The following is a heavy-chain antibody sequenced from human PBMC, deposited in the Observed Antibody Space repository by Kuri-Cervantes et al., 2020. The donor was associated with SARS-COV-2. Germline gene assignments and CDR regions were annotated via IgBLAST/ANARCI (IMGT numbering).Heavy chain of an antibody. CDR2: ISGSGGST. J-gene: IGHJ4*02. D-gene: IGHD3-22*01. Sequence: GGSLRLSCAASGFTFSSCAMSWVRQAPGKGLEWVSAISGSGGSTYYADSVKGRFTISRDNSKNTLYLQMNSLRDEDTAVYYCARDSAWLLPFDYWGQGTLVTVSS. V-gene: IGHV3-23*01. CDR1: GFTFSSCA. CDR3: ARDSAWLLPFDY.